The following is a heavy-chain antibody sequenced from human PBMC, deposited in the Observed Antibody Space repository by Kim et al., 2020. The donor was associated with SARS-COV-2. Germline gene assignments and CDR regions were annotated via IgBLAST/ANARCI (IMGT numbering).Heavy chain of an antibody. CDR3: ARLGDSGSYST. Sequence: TSYADSVKGRFTISRDNSKNTLYLQMNSLRAEDTAVYYCARLGDSGSYSTWGQGTLVTVSS. J-gene: IGHJ4*02. D-gene: IGHD1-26*01. V-gene: IGHV3-53*01. CDR2: T.